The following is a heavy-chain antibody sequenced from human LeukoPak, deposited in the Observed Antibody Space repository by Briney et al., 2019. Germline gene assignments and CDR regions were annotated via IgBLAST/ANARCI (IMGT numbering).Heavy chain of an antibody. CDR3: ARGRTGITIFGVVIIHSGMDV. D-gene: IGHD3-3*01. CDR2: INHSGST. Sequence: SETLSLTCAVSGGSFSGYYWSWIRQSPGKGLEWIGEINHSGSTNYNPSLRSRVTISVDTSKNQFSLKLSSVTAADTAVYYCARGRTGITIFGVVIIHSGMDVWGKGTTVTVSS. J-gene: IGHJ6*04. V-gene: IGHV4-34*01. CDR1: GGSFSGYY.